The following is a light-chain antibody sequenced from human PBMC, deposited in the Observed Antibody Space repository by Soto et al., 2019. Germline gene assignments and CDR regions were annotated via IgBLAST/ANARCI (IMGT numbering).Light chain of an antibody. CDR2: DAS. Sequence: IPMSHSPSTLSASVGDGVPLPCRASQRISTWLAWYQQKPGKAPKLLISDASSLETGVPSRFSGSGSGTEFTLTINSLQPDDFATYYCQQYKSYWTFGQGTKVDIK. J-gene: IGKJ1*01. CDR3: QQYKSYWT. V-gene: IGKV1-5*01. CDR1: QRISTW.